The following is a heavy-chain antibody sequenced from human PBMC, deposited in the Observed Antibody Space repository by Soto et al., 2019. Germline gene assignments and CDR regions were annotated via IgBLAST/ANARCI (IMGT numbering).Heavy chain of an antibody. CDR3: VRDGTKNFRDRFDP. CDR1: GGSISSDY. CDR2: IYATGST. D-gene: IGHD1-1*01. Sequence: SETLSLTCTVSGGSISSDYWNWIRQSPGKGLEWIGRIYATGSTDHNPSLKSRITMSGDMSKRQFSLTLRSVTAADTAIYYCVRDGTKNFRDRFDPWGRGILVTVSS. V-gene: IGHV4-4*07. J-gene: IGHJ5*02.